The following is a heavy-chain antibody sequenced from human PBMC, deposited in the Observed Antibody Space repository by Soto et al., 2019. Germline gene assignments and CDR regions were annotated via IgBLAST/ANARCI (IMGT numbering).Heavy chain of an antibody. Sequence: QVQLVQSGAEVKKPGASVKVSCKASGYTFTSYAMHWVRQAPGQRLEWMGWINAGNGNTKYSQKFQGRVTITRDTSASTAYMERSSLRSEDTAVYYCARARMVRGNWFDPWGQGTLVTVSS. CDR3: ARARMVRGNWFDP. CDR1: GYTFTSYA. D-gene: IGHD3-10*01. CDR2: INAGNGNT. V-gene: IGHV1-3*01. J-gene: IGHJ5*02.